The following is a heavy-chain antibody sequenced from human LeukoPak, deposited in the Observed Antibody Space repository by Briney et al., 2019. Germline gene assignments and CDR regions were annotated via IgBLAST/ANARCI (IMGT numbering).Heavy chain of an antibody. J-gene: IGHJ4*02. V-gene: IGHV1-2*06. D-gene: IGHD2-2*01. Sequence: GASAKVSCKASGYTFTCYYMHWVRQAPGQGLEWMGRINPNSGGTNYAQKFQGRGTMTRDTSISTAYMELSRLRSDDTAVYYCARDYTSCYDYWGQGTLVTVSS. CDR2: INPNSGGT. CDR1: GYTFTCYY. CDR3: ARDYTSCYDY.